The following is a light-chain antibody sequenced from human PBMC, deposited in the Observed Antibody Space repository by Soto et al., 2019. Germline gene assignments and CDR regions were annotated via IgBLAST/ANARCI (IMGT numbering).Light chain of an antibody. Sequence: EIVMTQSQDTLSVSPGEGATLSCRVSQSIRSNLAWYQQRPGQAPRLLIYDTSARATGVPARFSGSRSGPEFTLTINSLQSEDFAVYYCQQYNNWPPTFGQGTRLEIK. CDR1: QSIRSN. CDR2: DTS. CDR3: QQYNNWPPT. V-gene: IGKV3-15*01. J-gene: IGKJ5*01.